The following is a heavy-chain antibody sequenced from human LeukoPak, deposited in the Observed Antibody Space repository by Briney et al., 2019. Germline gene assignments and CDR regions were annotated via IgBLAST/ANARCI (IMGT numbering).Heavy chain of an antibody. Sequence: GGSLRLSCAASGFTFSSYSMNWVRQAPGKGLEWVSSISSSSSYMYYADSVKGRFTISRDNAKNSLYLQMNSLRAEDTAVYYCARVATTAHNWGQGTLVTVSS. V-gene: IGHV3-21*01. CDR2: ISSSSSYM. D-gene: IGHD5-12*01. J-gene: IGHJ4*02. CDR3: ARVATTAHN. CDR1: GFTFSSYS.